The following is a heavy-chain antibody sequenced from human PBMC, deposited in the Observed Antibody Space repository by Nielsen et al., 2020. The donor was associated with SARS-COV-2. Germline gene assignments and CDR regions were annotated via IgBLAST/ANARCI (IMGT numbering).Heavy chain of an antibody. J-gene: IGHJ4*02. V-gene: IGHV3-33*08. CDR1: GFTFSSYA. Sequence: GESLKISCAASGFTFSSYAMHWVRQAPGKGLEWVAVIWYDGSNKYYADSVKGRFTISRDNSKNTLYLQMNSLRAEDTAVYYCAREYGSYHQSYFDYWGQGTLVTVSS. CDR3: AREYGSYHQSYFDY. D-gene: IGHD1-26*01. CDR2: IWYDGSNK.